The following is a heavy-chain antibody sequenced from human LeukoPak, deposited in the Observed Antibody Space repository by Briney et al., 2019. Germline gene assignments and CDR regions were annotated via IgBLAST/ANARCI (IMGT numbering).Heavy chain of an antibody. J-gene: IGHJ4*02. V-gene: IGHV3-7*01. Sequence: GGSLRLSCAASGFTFSAFWMTWVRQAPGKGLEWVANIKPDGSEKSYVDSVKGRFTISRDNSKNTLYLQMNSLRAEDTAVYYCASILRSSSGYYFDYWGQGTLVTVSS. CDR3: ASILRSSSGYYFDY. CDR2: IKPDGSEK. CDR1: GFTFSAFW. D-gene: IGHD3-10*01.